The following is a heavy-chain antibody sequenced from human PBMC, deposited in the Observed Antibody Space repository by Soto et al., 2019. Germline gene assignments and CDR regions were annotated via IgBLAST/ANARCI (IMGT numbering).Heavy chain of an antibody. D-gene: IGHD3-9*01. CDR3: ARCYEILTGDENWFDP. V-gene: IGHV4-31*03. Sequence: SETLSLTCTVSGGSISSGGYYWSWIRQHPGKGLEWIGYIYYSGSTYYNPSLRSRVTIAVDTSKNQFSLKLSSVADAATAVYYCARCYEILTGDENWFDPWGQGTLLTLSS. CDR2: IYYSGST. J-gene: IGHJ5*02. CDR1: GGSISSGGYY.